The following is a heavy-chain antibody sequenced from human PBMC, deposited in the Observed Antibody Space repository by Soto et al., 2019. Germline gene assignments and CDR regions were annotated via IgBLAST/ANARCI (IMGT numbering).Heavy chain of an antibody. Sequence: SQTLSLTCTVSGGSISSYYWSWIRQHPGKGLEWIGSIYYSGSTYYNPSLKSQVTISVDTSKNQFSLKLSSVTAADTAVYYCARRLYYDSSGFEGGGMDVWGQGTTVTVSS. CDR1: GGSISSYY. V-gene: IGHV4-59*05. CDR2: IYYSGST. J-gene: IGHJ6*02. CDR3: ARRLYYDSSGFEGGGMDV. D-gene: IGHD3-22*01.